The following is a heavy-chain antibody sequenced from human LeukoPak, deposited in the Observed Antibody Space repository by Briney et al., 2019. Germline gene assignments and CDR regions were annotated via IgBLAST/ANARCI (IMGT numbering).Heavy chain of an antibody. J-gene: IGHJ4*02. CDR2: IIPIFGTA. V-gene: IGHV1-69*13. CDR3: ARQPFTYSSSWYFDY. D-gene: IGHD6-13*01. Sequence: ASVKVSCKASGGTFSSYAISWVRQAPGQGLEWMGGIIPIFGTANYAQKFQGRVTITADESTSTAYMELSSLRSEDTAVYYCARQPFTYSSSWYFDYWGQGTLVTVSS. CDR1: GGTFSSYA.